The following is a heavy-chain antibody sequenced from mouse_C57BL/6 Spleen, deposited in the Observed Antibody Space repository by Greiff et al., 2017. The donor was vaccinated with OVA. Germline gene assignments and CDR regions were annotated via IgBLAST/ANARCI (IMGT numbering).Heavy chain of an antibody. CDR3: ARRGEKGYFDY. CDR1: GYTFTSYW. J-gene: IGHJ2*01. V-gene: IGHV1-59*01. CDR2: IDPSDSYT. Sequence: QVQLQQPGAELVRPGTSVKLSCKASGYTFTSYWMHWVKQRPGQGLEWIGVIDPSDSYTNYNQKFKGKATLTVDTSSSTAYMQLSSLTSEDSAVYYGARRGEKGYFDYWGQGTTLTVSS.